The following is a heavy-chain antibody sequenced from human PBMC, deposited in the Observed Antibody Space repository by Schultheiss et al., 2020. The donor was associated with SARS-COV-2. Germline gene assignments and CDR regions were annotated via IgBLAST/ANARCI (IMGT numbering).Heavy chain of an antibody. Sequence: GGSLRLSCAASGFTFSSYAMSWVRQAPGKGLEWVAVISYDGSNKYYADSVKGRFTISRDNSKNTLYLQMNSLRAEDTAVYYCARDMYYYDSSGDYWGQGTLVTVSS. J-gene: IGHJ4*02. CDR2: ISYDGSNK. CDR3: ARDMYYYDSSGDY. D-gene: IGHD3-22*01. CDR1: GFTFSSYA. V-gene: IGHV3-30-3*01.